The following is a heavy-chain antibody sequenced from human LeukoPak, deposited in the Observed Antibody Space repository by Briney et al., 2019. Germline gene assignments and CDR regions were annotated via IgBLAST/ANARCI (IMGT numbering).Heavy chain of an antibody. D-gene: IGHD3-10*01. Sequence: SETLSLACTVSGGSISSYYWSWIRQPPGKGLEWIGYIYYSGSTNYNPSLKSRVTISVDTSKNQFSLKLSSVTAADTAVYYCARNKYYYGSGSYGVPNWFDPWGQGTLVIVSS. J-gene: IGHJ5*02. CDR2: IYYSGST. V-gene: IGHV4-59*08. CDR1: GGSISSYY. CDR3: ARNKYYYGSGSYGVPNWFDP.